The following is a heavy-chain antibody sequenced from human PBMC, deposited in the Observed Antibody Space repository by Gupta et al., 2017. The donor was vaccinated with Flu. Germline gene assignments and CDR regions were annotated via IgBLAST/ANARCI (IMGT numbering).Heavy chain of an antibody. Sequence: GPGLVKPSETLSLTCTVSAGSISNYYWSWIRQPPGKGLEWIGYIYYSGITNYNPSLKSRVTISVDTSTNQFSLNLSSVTAADTAVYYCCLDSSVYWGIDYWGQGTLVTVSS. CDR2: IYYSGIT. CDR3: CLDSSVYWGIDY. V-gene: IGHV4-59*01. CDR1: AGSISNYY. J-gene: IGHJ4*02. D-gene: IGHD3-22*01.